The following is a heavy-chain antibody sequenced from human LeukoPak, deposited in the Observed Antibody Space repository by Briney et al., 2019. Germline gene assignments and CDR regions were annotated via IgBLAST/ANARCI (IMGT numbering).Heavy chain of an antibody. CDR2: IHRSGST. D-gene: IGHD1-14*01. V-gene: IGHV4-4*02. CDR3: AREIVGGFNPGAY. CDR1: LDSTTTNF. Sequence: PSETLSLTCTVSLDSTTTNFWSWVRQPPGKGLEWIGEIHRSGSTNYNPSLQSRVTISIDRSKNQIALELSSVTAADTALYYCAREIVGGFNPGAYWGQGTLVTVSS. J-gene: IGHJ4*02.